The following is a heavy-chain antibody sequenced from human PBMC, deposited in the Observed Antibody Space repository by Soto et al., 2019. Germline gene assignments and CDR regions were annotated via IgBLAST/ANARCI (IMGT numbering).Heavy chain of an antibody. V-gene: IGHV3-21*01. D-gene: IGHD5-12*01. CDR1: GFTLSSYS. CDR2: ISSSSSYI. J-gene: IGHJ1*01. Sequence: VGTLRLPCAASGFTLSSYSMNCGRQPPGKRLEWDSSISSSSSYIYYADSVNGRFTISRDNSRNSLYLQMNSLRAEDTPVYYCASAQSGDDTDPNAYWGQGTLDTVSS. CDR3: ASAQSGDDTDPNAY.